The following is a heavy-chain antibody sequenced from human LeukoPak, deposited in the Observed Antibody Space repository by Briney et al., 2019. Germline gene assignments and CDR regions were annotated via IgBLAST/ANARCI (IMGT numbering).Heavy chain of an antibody. CDR2: IIPMFGIA. CDR1: GGTFSRYV. D-gene: IGHD6-19*01. V-gene: IGHV1-69*13. Sequence: SVKVSCKASGGTFSRYVISWVRQAPGQGLEWMGGIIPMFGIANYAQKFQGRVTITADESTSTAYMELSSLRSEDTAVYYCARDRPYTGGWRGFDYWGQGTLVTVSS. J-gene: IGHJ4*02. CDR3: ARDRPYTGGWRGFDY.